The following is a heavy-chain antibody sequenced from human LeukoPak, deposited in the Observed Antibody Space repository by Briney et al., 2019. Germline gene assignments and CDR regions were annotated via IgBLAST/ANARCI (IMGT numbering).Heavy chain of an antibody. CDR2: IYYSGST. D-gene: IGHD6-6*01. Sequence: TESLSLTCTVPGRSISSYYGGWVRQPPGKGLEWNVDIYYSGSTIYTAAPKRRVTISGHASQHRFHLKLSSVTAADTAVYYCARLIAARVVPWFVPWGQGTLVTVSS. CDR3: ARLIAARVVPWFVP. V-gene: IGHV4-59*01. J-gene: IGHJ5*02. CDR1: GRSISSYY.